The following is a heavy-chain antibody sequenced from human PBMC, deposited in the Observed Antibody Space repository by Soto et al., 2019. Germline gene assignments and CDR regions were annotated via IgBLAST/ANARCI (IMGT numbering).Heavy chain of an antibody. J-gene: IGHJ4*02. D-gene: IGHD2-15*01. CDR3: ASQCSGGSCYHY. CDR1: GGTFSSYT. V-gene: IGHV1-69*02. CDR2: IIPILGIA. Sequence: QVQLVQSGAEVKKPGSSVKVSCKASGGTFSSYTISWVRQAPGQGLEWMGRIIPILGIANSAQKFQGGVPITADKSTRSAHMMLSSLRSEDTAVYYCASQCSGGSCYHYWGQGTLVTVSS.